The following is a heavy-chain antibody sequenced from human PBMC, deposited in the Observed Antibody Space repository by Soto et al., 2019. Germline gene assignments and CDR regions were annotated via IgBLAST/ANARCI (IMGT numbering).Heavy chain of an antibody. V-gene: IGHV4-38-2*02. CDR1: CFSLSSGYY. Sequence: GNPFPTFAVSCFSLSSGYYWGWGRQPPREGLGGVGGFYHSGSTYYNPSLKSRVTISVDTSKNQFSLKLSSVTAADTAVYYCARDGVPPTRYYDILTGFFTNWFNPWGQGTLVTVSS. J-gene: IGHJ5*02. CDR2: FYHSGST. D-gene: IGHD3-9*01. CDR3: ARDGVPPTRYYDILTGFFTNWFNP.